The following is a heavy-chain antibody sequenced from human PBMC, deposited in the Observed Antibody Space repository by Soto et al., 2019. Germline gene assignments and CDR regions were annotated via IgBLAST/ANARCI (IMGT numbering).Heavy chain of an antibody. Sequence: SETLSLTCAVYGGSFSGYYWSWIRQPPGKGLEWIGEINHSGSTNYNPSLKSRVTISVDTSKNQFSLKLSSVTAADTAVYYCARRRIQGYSYGTHAFDIWGQGKMVPISS. CDR3: ARRRIQGYSYGTHAFDI. CDR1: GGSFSGYY. D-gene: IGHD5-18*01. CDR2: INHSGST. V-gene: IGHV4-34*01. J-gene: IGHJ3*02.